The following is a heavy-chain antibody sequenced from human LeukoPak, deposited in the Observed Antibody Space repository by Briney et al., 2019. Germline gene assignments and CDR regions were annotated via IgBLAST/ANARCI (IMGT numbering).Heavy chain of an antibody. V-gene: IGHV4-34*01. CDR2: IHQSGST. D-gene: IGHD3-9*01. CDR1: GGSLSGSS. Sequence: SETLSLTCAVYGGSLSGSSWDWIRQTPGKGLEWIGEIHQSGSTTYNPSLKSRVTVSADTSKNQFSLKLNSVTAADTAVYYCARLLNYDILTGHNIEDYWGQGTLVTVSS. J-gene: IGHJ4*02. CDR3: ARLLNYDILTGHNIEDY.